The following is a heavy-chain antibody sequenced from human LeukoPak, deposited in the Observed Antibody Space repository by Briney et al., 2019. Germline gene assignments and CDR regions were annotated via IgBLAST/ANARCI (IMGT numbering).Heavy chain of an antibody. CDR3: ARVSGNSVYYYYYMDV. D-gene: IGHD4-23*01. CDR1: GGSISSSSYY. V-gene: IGHV4-39*07. Sequence: SETLSLTCTVSGGSISSSSYYWGWIRQPPGKGLEWIGSIYYSGSTYYNPSLKSRVTISVDTSKNQFSLKLSSVTAADTAVYYCARVSGNSVYYYYYMDVWGKGTTVTVSS. CDR2: IYYSGST. J-gene: IGHJ6*03.